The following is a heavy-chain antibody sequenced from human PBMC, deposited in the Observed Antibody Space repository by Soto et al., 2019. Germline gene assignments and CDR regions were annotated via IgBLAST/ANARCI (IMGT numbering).Heavy chain of an antibody. D-gene: IGHD1-1*01. Sequence: EVQLVESGGDLVQPGGSLRLSCAASGFTFNSYDMNWVRQAPGKGLEWVSTISASGSTIYYADSVKGRFTISRDNAKNSQYLQMNSLRAEDTAIYYCAGDLRLPDNTGFYDYYNYGMDVWGQGTTVTVSS. V-gene: IGHV3-48*03. J-gene: IGHJ6*02. CDR2: ISASGSTI. CDR1: GFTFNSYD. CDR3: AGDLRLPDNTGFYDYYNYGMDV.